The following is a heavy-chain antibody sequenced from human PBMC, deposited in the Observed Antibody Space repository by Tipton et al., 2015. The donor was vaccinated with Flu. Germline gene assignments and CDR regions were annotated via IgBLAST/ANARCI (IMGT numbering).Heavy chain of an antibody. Sequence: TLSLTCTVSGGSISGYYWSWIRQPPGKGLEWIAYIYYSGSTNYNPSLKSRVTISVDMSKNQFSLKLNSVTAADTAVYYCTTDRWTTGDYWGQGTLVTVSS. V-gene: IGHV4-59*01. CDR1: GGSISGYY. J-gene: IGHJ4*02. CDR2: IYYSGST. CDR3: TTDRWTTGDY. D-gene: IGHD4-17*01.